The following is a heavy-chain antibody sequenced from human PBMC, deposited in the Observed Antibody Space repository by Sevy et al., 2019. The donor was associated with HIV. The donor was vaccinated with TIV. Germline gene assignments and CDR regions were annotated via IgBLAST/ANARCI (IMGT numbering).Heavy chain of an antibody. CDR1: GYTFTGYY. CDR3: ASDPGYYDSSGYYSLGMDV. D-gene: IGHD3-22*01. V-gene: IGHV1-2*02. CDR2: INPNSGGT. J-gene: IGHJ6*02. Sequence: ASVKVSCKASGYTFTGYYMHWVRQAPGQGLEWMGWINPNSGGTNYAQKFQGRVTWTRDTSISTAYMELSRLRSDDTAVYYCASDPGYYDSSGYYSLGMDVWGQGTTVTVSS.